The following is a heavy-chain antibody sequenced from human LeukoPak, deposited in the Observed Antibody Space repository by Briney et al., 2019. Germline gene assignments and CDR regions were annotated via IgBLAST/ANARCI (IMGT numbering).Heavy chain of an antibody. CDR1: GYTITGYY. CDR2: INANNDGS. D-gene: IGHD3-3*01. V-gene: IGHV1-2*02. Sequence: GASVKVSCKASGYTITGYYMHWVRQALGQGLGWLGWINANNDGSIYAQKFQGRVTMTRDTSINTAYMELSRLRSDDTAVYYCARKRGVGVDTNAFDMWGQGTMVTVSS. J-gene: IGHJ3*02. CDR3: ARKRGVGVDTNAFDM.